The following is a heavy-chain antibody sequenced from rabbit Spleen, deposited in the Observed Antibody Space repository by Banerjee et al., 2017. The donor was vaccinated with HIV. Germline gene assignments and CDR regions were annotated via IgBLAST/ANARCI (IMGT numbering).Heavy chain of an antibody. CDR2: IETGSSDFT. D-gene: IGHD8-1*01. Sequence: QSLEESGGDLVKPGASLTLTCTASGVSFSGSSYICWVRQAPGKGLEWIACIETGSSDFTYYASWAKGRFTISKPSSTTVTLQVTSLAAADTATYFCARDASSSFSSYGMDLWGPGTLVTVS. V-gene: IGHV1S40*01. CDR1: GVSFSGSSY. J-gene: IGHJ6*01. CDR3: ARDASSSFSSYGMDL.